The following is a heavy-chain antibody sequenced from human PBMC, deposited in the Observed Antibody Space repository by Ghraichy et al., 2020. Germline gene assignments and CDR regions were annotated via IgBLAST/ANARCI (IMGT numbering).Heavy chain of an antibody. J-gene: IGHJ2*01. V-gene: IGHV3-23*01. CDR2: VSGSGGVI. D-gene: IGHD3-22*01. Sequence: GGSLRLSCAASGFTFSSYAMSWVRQAPGKGLEWVSVVSGSGGVIYYAESVKGRFTISRDNSKNTLYLQINSLRAEDTAVYFCAKHFYYDGSAYPYWYFDLWGRGTLVTVSS. CDR1: GFTFSSYA. CDR3: AKHFYYDGSAYPYWYFDL.